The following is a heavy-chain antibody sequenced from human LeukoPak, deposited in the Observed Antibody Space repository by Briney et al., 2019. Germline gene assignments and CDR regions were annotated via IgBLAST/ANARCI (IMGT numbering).Heavy chain of an antibody. CDR1: GFTFSSYA. CDR3: ARGDYDSSGYYPGYFDY. V-gene: IGHV3-30-3*01. J-gene: IGHJ4*02. D-gene: IGHD3-22*01. Sequence: GGSLRLSCAASGFTFSSYAMHWVRQAPGKGLEWVAVISYDGSNKYYADSVKGRFTISRDNSKNTLYLQMNSLRAEDTAVYYCARGDYDSSGYYPGYFDYWGQGTLVTVSS. CDR2: ISYDGSNK.